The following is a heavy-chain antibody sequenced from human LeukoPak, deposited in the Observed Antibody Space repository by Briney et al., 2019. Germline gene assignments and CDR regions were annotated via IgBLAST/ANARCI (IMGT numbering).Heavy chain of an antibody. CDR3: ARADGDGSYFN. CDR1: GGTFSSYA. Sequence: ASVKVSCKASGGTFSSYAISWVRQAPGQGLEWMGGIIPIFGTANYAQKFQGRVTMTRDTSTSTVYMELSSLRSEDTAVYYCARADGDGSYFNWGQGTLVTVSS. V-gene: IGHV1-69*05. D-gene: IGHD1-26*01. CDR2: IIPIFGTA. J-gene: IGHJ4*02.